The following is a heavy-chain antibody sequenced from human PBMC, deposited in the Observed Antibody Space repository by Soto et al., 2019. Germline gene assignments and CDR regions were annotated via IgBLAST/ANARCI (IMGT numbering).Heavy chain of an antibody. J-gene: IGHJ4*02. CDR3: ASSSSGYFGY. D-gene: IGHD3-22*01. Sequence: QVQLQESGPGLVKPSETLSLTCTVSGGSISIYYWSWIRQPPGKGLEWIGYIYYSGSTNYNPSLKSRVTISVDTSKNQFSLKLSSVTAADTAVYYCASSSSGYFGYWGQGTLVTVSS. CDR2: IYYSGST. V-gene: IGHV4-59*01. CDR1: GGSISIYY.